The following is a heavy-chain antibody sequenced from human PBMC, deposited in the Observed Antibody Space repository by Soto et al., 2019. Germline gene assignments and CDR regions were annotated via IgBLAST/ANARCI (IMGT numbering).Heavy chain of an antibody. J-gene: IGHJ4*02. CDR2: IYFSGST. CDR3: ARQRIVAAGTFVDY. V-gene: IGHV4-39*01. D-gene: IGHD6-13*01. Sequence: SETLSLTCIVSGDSINITSYYWGWIRQPPGQGLEWIASIYFSGSTYNNPSLKSRLTVSVDTSKSQFSLKLSSVTAADTALYYCARQRIVAAGTFVDYWGPGSLVTVSS. CDR1: GDSINITSYY.